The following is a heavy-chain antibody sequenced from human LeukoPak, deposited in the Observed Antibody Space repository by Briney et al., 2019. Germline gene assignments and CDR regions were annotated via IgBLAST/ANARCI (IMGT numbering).Heavy chain of an antibody. CDR2: IFYTGGT. CDR1: GGSISSGDYY. V-gene: IGHV4-30-4*08. Sequence: SETLSLTCTVSGGSISSGDYYWRWLRQPPGKGREWIGYIFYTGGTFYNPSLKSRLTMSVDTSKNQFSLRLSSVTAADTAVYYCVILLDTRWFDPWGQGILVTVSS. CDR3: VILLDTRWFDP. D-gene: IGHD5-18*01. J-gene: IGHJ5*02.